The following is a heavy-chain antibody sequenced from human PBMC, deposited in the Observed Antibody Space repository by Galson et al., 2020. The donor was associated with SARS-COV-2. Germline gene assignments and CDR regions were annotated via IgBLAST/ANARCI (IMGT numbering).Heavy chain of an antibody. CDR1: GFTFSSYW. D-gene: IGHD6-13*01. CDR2: IKQDGSEK. CDR3: ARVPSSSWYFDY. V-gene: IGHV3-7*03. J-gene: IGHJ4*02. Sequence: GESLKISCAASGFTFSSYWMSWVRQAPGKGLEWVVNIKQDGSEKYYVDSVKGRFTISRDNAKNSLYLQMNSLRAEDTAVYYCARVPSSSWYFDYWGQGTLVTVSS.